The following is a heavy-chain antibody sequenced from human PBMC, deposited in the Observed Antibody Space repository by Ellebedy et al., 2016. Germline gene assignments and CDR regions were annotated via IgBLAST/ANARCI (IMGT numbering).Heavy chain of an antibody. CDR3: ASSSWPRFYYYYYYGMDV. J-gene: IGHJ6*02. V-gene: IGHV3-7*01. D-gene: IGHD6-13*01. CDR2: IKQDGSEK. CDR1: GFTFSSYW. Sequence: GESLKISCAASGFTFSSYWMSWVRQAPGKGLEWVANIKQDGSEKYYVDSVKGRFTISRDNAKNSLYLQMNSLRAEDTAVYYCASSSWPRFYYYYYYGMDVWGQGTTVTVSS.